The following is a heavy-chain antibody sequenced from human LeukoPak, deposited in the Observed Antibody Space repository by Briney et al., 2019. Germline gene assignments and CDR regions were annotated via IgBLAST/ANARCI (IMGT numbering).Heavy chain of an antibody. CDR2: INHSGST. CDR3: ARGPFYTISWYYGDYYYGMDV. V-gene: IGHV4-34*01. J-gene: IGHJ6*02. CDR1: GGSFSGYY. Sequence: PSETLSLTCAVYGGSFSGYYWSWIRQPPGKGLEWIGEINHSGSTNYNPSLKSRVTISVDTSKNQFSLKLSSVTAADTAVYYCARGPFYTISWYYGDYYYGMDVWGQGTTITVSS. D-gene: IGHD6-13*01.